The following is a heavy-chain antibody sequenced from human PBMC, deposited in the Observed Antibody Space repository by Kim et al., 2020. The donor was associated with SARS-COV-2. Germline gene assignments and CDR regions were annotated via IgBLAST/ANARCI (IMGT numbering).Heavy chain of an antibody. CDR1: GGSFSGYY. CDR2: INHSGST. CDR3: ARGSLRKYNCTSRGMDV. V-gene: IGHV4-34*01. D-gene: IGHD1-20*01. Sequence: SETLSLTCAVYGGSFSGYYWSWIRQPPGKGLEWIGEINHSGSTNYNPSLKSRGTISVDTSKNQFSLKLSSVTAADTAVYYCARGSLRKYNCTSRGMDVWG. J-gene: IGHJ6*01.